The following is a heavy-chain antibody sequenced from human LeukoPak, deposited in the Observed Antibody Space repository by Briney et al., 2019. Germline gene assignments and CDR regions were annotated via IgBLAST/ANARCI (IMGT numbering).Heavy chain of an antibody. J-gene: IGHJ6*03. V-gene: IGHV3-66*02. CDR2: IYSGGST. Sequence: GGXLRLSCAASGFTVSSNYMSWVRQAPGKGLEWVSVIYSGGSTYYADSVKGRFTISRDNSKNTLYLQMNSLRAEDTAVYYCAREERRYYDFWSGYYYYYYMDVWGKGTTVTVSS. CDR3: AREERRYYDFWSGYYYYYYMDV. D-gene: IGHD3-3*01. CDR1: GFTVSSNY.